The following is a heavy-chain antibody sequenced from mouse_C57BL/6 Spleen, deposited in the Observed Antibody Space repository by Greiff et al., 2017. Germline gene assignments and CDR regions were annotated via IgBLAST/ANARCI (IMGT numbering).Heavy chain of an antibody. V-gene: IGHV1-63*01. CDR2: IYPGGGYT. J-gene: IGHJ3*01. CDR3: ASSDYGSSLDYAY. CDR1: GYTFTNYW. Sequence: VHLVESGAELVRPGTSVKMSCKASGYTFTNYWIGWAKQRPGHGLEWIGDIYPGGGYTNYNEKFKGKATLTADKSSSTAYMQFSSLTSEDSAIYYGASSDYGSSLDYAYWGQRTLVTVSA. D-gene: IGHD1-1*01.